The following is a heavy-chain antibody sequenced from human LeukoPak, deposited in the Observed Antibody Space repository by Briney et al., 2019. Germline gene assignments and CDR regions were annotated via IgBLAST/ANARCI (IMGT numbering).Heavy chain of an antibody. V-gene: IGHV3-48*03. CDR2: INNSGSTI. D-gene: IGHD3-10*01. CDR3: AREKLWFGELRRGWFDP. CDR1: GFTFNSYE. J-gene: IGHJ5*02. Sequence: GGSLRLSCAASGFTFNSYEMNWVRQAPGKGLEWVSYINNSGSTIYYADSVKGRFTISRDSAKNSLYLQMNSLRAEDTAVYYCAREKLWFGELRRGWFDPWGQGTLVTVSS.